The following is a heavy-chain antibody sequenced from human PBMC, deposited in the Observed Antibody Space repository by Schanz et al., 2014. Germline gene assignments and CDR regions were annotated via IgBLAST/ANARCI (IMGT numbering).Heavy chain of an antibody. J-gene: IGHJ4*02. D-gene: IGHD3-3*01. Sequence: EVQLLESGGGVVQPGRSLRLSCAASGFTFSTHAMNWVRQAPGKGLEWVSYVSRSTPDIYYADSVKGRFTMSRDNAKNSVFLQMNSLRAEDTAVYYCVRDSFFAFDYWGQGTLVTVSS. V-gene: IGHV3-21*02. CDR1: GFTFSTHA. CDR2: VSRSTPDI. CDR3: VRDSFFAFDY.